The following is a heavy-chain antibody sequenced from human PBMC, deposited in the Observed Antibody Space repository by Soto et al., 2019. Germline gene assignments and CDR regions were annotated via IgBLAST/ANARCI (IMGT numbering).Heavy chain of an antibody. CDR1: GGSISSGGYY. CDR2: IYYSGST. J-gene: IGHJ5*02. D-gene: IGHD3-10*01. CDR3: ARDRREVRGVITRSPNWFDP. Sequence: TLSLTCPVSGGSISSGGYYWSWIRQHPGKGLEWIGYIYYSGSTYYNPSLKSRVTISVDTSKNQFSLKLSSVTAADTAVYYCARDRREVRGVITRSPNWFDPWGQGTLVTVSS. V-gene: IGHV4-31*03.